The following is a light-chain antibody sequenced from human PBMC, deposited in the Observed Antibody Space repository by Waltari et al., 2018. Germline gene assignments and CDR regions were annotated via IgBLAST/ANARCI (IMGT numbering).Light chain of an antibody. CDR1: RSNIGNNY. CDR2: RNN. V-gene: IGLV1-47*01. Sequence: QSVLTQPPSASGTPGQRVTISCSGSRSNIGNNYLYWYQQLPGTAPQLLIYRNNKRPAGVPDRFSGSKSGTSASLSISGLRSEDAADYYCAAWDDSLSGRVFGGGTKVTVL. J-gene: IGLJ3*02. CDR3: AAWDDSLSGRV.